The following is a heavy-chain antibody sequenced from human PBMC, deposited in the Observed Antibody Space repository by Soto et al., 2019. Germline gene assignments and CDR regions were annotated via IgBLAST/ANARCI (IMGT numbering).Heavy chain of an antibody. Sequence: PSETLSLTCTVSGGSISSSSYYWGWIRQPPGKGLEWIGSIYYSGSTYYNPSLKSRVTISVDTSKNQISLKLSSVTAADTAVYYCARPLGYCTNGVCPPSHYYYGMDVWGQGTTVT. CDR1: GGSISSSSYY. D-gene: IGHD2-8*01. J-gene: IGHJ6*02. V-gene: IGHV4-39*01. CDR3: ARPLGYCTNGVCPPSHYYYGMDV. CDR2: IYYSGST.